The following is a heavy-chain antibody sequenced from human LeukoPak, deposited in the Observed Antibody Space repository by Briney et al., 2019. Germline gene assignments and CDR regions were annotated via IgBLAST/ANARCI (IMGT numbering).Heavy chain of an antibody. J-gene: IGHJ4*02. CDR3: ARGGGNQLLPIDY. CDR2: IYHSGST. CDR1: GGSISSGGYS. Sequence: SQTLSLTCAVSGGSISSGGYSWSWIRQPPGKGLEWIGYIYHSGSTYYNPSLKSRVTMSVDRSKNQFSLKLNSVTAADTAVYYCARGGGNQLLPIDYWGQGTLVTVSS. D-gene: IGHD2-2*01. V-gene: IGHV4-30-2*01.